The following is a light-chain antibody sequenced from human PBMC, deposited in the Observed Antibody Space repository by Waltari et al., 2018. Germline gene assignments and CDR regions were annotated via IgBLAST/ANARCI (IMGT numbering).Light chain of an antibody. J-gene: IGLJ3*02. CDR2: DVN. Sequence: QSALTQPASVSGSPGQSIIISCSRTSSDIGGYNYVSWYQQHPGKAPKLIIYDVNNRPSGVSNRFSGSKSGNTASLTISGLLAEDEADYYCSSYTSSSTLVVFGGGTKLTVL. CDR1: SSDIGGYNY. CDR3: SSYTSSSTLVV. V-gene: IGLV2-14*03.